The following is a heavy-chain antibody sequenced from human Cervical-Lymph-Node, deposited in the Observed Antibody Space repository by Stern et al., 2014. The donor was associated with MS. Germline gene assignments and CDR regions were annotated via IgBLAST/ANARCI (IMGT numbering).Heavy chain of an antibody. V-gene: IGHV2-5*02. J-gene: IGHJ4*02. Sequence: QVTLKESGPALVKPTQTLTLTCTFSGFSLTTSGVGVGWIRQPPGKALEWLAVIYWDDDKRYRPSLKDRFTLTKDTSKNQVVLTMTNMDPVDTATYFDYWGQGTLVTVSS. CDR3: Y. CDR1: GFSLTTSGVG. CDR2: IYWDDDK.